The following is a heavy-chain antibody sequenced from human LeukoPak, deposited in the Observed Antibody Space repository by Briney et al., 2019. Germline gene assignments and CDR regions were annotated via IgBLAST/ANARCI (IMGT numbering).Heavy chain of an antibody. CDR3: AQEGPSWYYFDY. V-gene: IGHV3-23*01. J-gene: IGHJ4*02. CDR2: ISGSGGST. D-gene: IGHD7-27*01. CDR1: GFTFSSYA. Sequence: GGSLRLSCAASGFTFSSYAMNWVRQAPGKGLEWVSVISGSGGSTYYADSVKGRFSISRDNSKNTLSLRMNSLRAEDTAIYYCAQEGPSWYYFDYWGQGTLVTVSS.